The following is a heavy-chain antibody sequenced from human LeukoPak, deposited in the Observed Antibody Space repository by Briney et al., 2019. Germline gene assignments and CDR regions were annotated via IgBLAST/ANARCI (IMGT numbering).Heavy chain of an antibody. J-gene: IGHJ4*02. CDR3: AKDRSDTSMVYAIDY. CDR1: GFNFSNYA. CDR2: ISGSDYRT. V-gene: IGHV3-23*01. D-gene: IGHD5-18*01. Sequence: GGSLRLSCAASGFNFSNYAMTWVRQAPEKGLEWVSAISGSDYRTYYADSVKGRFTISRDNSKNTLYLQMNSLRAEDTALYYCAKDRSDTSMVYAIDYWGQGTLVTVSS.